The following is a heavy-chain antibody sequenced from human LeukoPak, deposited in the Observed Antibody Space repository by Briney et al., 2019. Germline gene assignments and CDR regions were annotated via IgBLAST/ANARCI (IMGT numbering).Heavy chain of an antibody. CDR1: GGSISSSNW. V-gene: IGHV4-4*02. D-gene: IGHD2-21*01. CDR2: INHSGST. J-gene: IGHJ6*03. CDR3: ARGRPDEGWPPSLWYYYMDV. Sequence: PSETLSLTCAVSGGSISSSNWWSWVRQPPGKGLEWIGEINHSGSTNYNPSLKSRVSISADTSKNQFSLKLSSATAADTAVFYCARGRPDEGWPPSLWYYYMDVWGKGTTVTVSS.